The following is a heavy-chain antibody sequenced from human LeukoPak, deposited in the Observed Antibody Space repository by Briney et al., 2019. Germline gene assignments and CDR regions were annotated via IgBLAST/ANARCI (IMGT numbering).Heavy chain of an antibody. CDR2: IYSGGST. CDR3: ARVRPRLGYYFDY. J-gene: IGHJ4*02. CDR1: GFSFSTYW. Sequence: GGSLRLSCAVSGFSFSTYWMSWVRQAPGKGLEWVSVIYSGGSTYYADSVKGRFTISRDNSKNTLYLQMNSLRAEDTAVYYCARVRPRLGYYFDYWGQGTLVTVSS. D-gene: IGHD6-25*01. V-gene: IGHV3-53*01.